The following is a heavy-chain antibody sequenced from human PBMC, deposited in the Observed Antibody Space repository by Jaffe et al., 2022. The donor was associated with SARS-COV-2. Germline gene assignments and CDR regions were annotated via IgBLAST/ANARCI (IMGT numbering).Heavy chain of an antibody. CDR2: ISWNSGSI. Sequence: EVQLVESGGGLVQPGRSLRLSCAASGFTFDDYAMHWVRQAPGKGLEWVSGISWNSGSIGYADSVKGRFTISRDNAKNSLYLQMNSLRAEDTALYYCAKAAYPQWPRDPYYYYYMDVWGKGTTVTVSS. D-gene: IGHD6-19*01. V-gene: IGHV3-9*01. CDR3: AKAAYPQWPRDPYYYYYMDV. J-gene: IGHJ6*03. CDR1: GFTFDDYA.